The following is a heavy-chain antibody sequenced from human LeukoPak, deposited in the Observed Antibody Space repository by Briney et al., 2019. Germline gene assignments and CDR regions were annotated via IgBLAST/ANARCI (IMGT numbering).Heavy chain of an antibody. Sequence: PGGSLRLSCEASGFTFSSYSMNWVRQAPGKGLVWVSRINSDGSNTNYADSVKGRFTISRDNAKNTLYLQMNSLRAEDTAVYYCASQRYSSSSMDYWGQGTLVTVSS. D-gene: IGHD6-6*01. CDR1: GFTFSSYS. CDR3: ASQRYSSSSMDY. J-gene: IGHJ4*02. V-gene: IGHV3-74*01. CDR2: INSDGSNT.